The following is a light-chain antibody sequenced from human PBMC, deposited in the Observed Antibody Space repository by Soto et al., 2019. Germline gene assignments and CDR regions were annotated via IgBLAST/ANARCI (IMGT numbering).Light chain of an antibody. CDR2: EVS. V-gene: IGLV2-14*01. J-gene: IGLJ1*01. CDR1: SSDIGDTNR. Sequence: QSALTQPASVSGSPGQSITISCSGTSSDIGDTNRVSWYQQHPTEAPRLIIYEVSNRPSGVSSRFSGSKSVNTASLTVSGLQAEDEADYYCTSYAGSNNIGVFGTGTKLTVL. CDR3: TSYAGSNNIGV.